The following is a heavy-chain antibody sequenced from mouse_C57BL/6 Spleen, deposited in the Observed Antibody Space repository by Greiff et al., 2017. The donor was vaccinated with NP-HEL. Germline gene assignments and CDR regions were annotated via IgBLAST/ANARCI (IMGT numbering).Heavy chain of an antibody. CDR3: ARRVWGGYGNLYYFDY. Sequence: EVQLQQSGPELVKPGASVKIPCKASGYTFTDYNMDWVKQSHGKSLEWIGDINPNNGGTIYNQKFKGKATLTVDKSSSTAYMELRSLTSEDTAVYYCARRVWGGYGNLYYFDYWGQGTTLTVSS. D-gene: IGHD2-10*02. V-gene: IGHV1-18*01. CDR2: INPNNGGT. CDR1: GYTFTDYN. J-gene: IGHJ2*01.